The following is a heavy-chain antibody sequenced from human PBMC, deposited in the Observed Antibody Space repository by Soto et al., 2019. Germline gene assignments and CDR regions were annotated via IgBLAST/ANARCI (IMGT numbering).Heavy chain of an antibody. J-gene: IGHJ6*03. D-gene: IGHD2-15*01. CDR1: GYTFTSYD. V-gene: IGHV1-8*01. CDR3: ARATSGYCSGGSCYYYYYYMDV. Sequence: ASVKVSCKASGYTFTSYDINWVRQATGQGLEWMGWMNPNSGNTGYAQKFQGRVTMTRNTSISTAYMELSSLRSEDTAVYYCARATSGYCSGGSCYYYYYYMDVWGKGTTVTVSS. CDR2: MNPNSGNT.